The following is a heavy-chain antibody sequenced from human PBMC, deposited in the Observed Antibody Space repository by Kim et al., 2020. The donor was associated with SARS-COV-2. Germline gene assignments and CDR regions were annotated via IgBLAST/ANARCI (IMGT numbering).Heavy chain of an antibody. J-gene: IGHJ5*02. CDR1: GGSISSSSYY. V-gene: IGHV4-39*01. D-gene: IGHD3-22*01. Sequence: SETLSLTCTVSGGSISSSSYYWGWIRQPPGKGLEWIGSIYYSGSTYYNPPLKSRVTISVDTSKNQFSLKLSSVTAADTAVYYCARQRITMIVGSRWFDPWGQGTLVTVSS. CDR2: IYYSGST. CDR3: ARQRITMIVGSRWFDP.